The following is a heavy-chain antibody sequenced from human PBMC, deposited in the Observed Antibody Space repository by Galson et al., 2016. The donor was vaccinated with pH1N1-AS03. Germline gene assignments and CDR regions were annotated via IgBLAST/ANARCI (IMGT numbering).Heavy chain of an antibody. J-gene: IGHJ4*02. D-gene: IGHD6-6*01. CDR3: ARERDSSSSSIFVY. Sequence: SVKVSCKASGGTFSTNGFTWVRQAPGQGLEWMGRIIPMLGRGNYAQKFQGRVKIIADISTSTTYMELSNLTSEDTARYYCARERDSSSSSIFVYWGQGTQVTVSS. V-gene: IGHV1-69*04. CDR2: IIPMLGRG. CDR1: GGTFSTNG.